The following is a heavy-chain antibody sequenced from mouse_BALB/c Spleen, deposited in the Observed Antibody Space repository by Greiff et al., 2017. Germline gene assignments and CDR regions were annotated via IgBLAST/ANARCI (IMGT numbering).Heavy chain of an antibody. Sequence: EVKLVESGGGLVQPGGSLKLSCAASGFTFSSYTMSWVRQTPEKRLEWVAYISNGGGSTYYPDTVKGRFTISRDNAKNTLYLQMSSLKSEDTAMYYCARRGPSNSYYFDYWGQGTTLTVSS. D-gene: IGHD4-1*01. V-gene: IGHV5-12-2*01. J-gene: IGHJ2*01. CDR2: ISNGGGST. CDR3: ARRGPSNSYYFDY. CDR1: GFTFSSYT.